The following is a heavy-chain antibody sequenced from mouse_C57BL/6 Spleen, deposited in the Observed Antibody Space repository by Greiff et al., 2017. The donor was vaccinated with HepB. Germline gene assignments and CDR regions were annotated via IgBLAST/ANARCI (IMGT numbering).Heavy chain of an antibody. D-gene: IGHD2-4*01. J-gene: IGHJ4*01. V-gene: IGHV2-6-1*01. CDR2: IWSDGST. Sequence: VQLQQSGPGLVAPSQSLSITCTVSGFSLTSYGVHWVRQPPGKGLEWLVVIWSDGSTTYNSALKSRLSISKDNAKSQVFLKMNSLQTDDTAMYYCARHGMITGAMDYWGQGTSVTVSS. CDR1: GFSLTSYG. CDR3: ARHGMITGAMDY.